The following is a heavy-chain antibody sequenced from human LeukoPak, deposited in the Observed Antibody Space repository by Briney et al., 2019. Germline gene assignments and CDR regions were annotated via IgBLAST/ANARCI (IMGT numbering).Heavy chain of an antibody. V-gene: IGHV1-69*13. CDR3: ARDSRGSYGSHNWFDP. J-gene: IGHJ5*02. D-gene: IGHD1-26*01. Sequence: SVKVSCKASGGTFSSYAISWVRQAPGQGLEWMGGIIPIFGTANYAQKFQGRVTITADESTSTAYMELSSLRSVDTAVYYCARDSRGSYGSHNWFDPWGQGTLVTVSS. CDR1: GGTFSSYA. CDR2: IIPIFGTA.